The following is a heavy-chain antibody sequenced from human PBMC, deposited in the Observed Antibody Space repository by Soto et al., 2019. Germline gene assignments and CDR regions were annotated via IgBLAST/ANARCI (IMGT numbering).Heavy chain of an antibody. CDR2: ISYDGSNK. V-gene: IGHV3-30*18. CDR3: AKVMGVRGVTSGADY. J-gene: IGHJ4*02. CDR1: GFTFSSFG. D-gene: IGHD3-10*01. Sequence: QVQLVDSGGGVVQPGRSLRLSCAASGFTFSSFGMHWVRQAPAKGLEWVAVISYDGSNKYYADSVKDRFTISRDNSKNTLYLQMNSLRAEDTAVYYCAKVMGVRGVTSGADYWGQGTLVTVSS.